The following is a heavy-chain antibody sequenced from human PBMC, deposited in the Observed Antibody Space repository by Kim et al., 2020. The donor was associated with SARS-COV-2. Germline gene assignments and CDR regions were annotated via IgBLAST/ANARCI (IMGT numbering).Heavy chain of an antibody. CDR2: ISGSGGST. CDR3: AKDLLSLELLWFGELLSDYYYYYGMDV. V-gene: IGHV3-23*01. CDR1: GFTFSSYA. D-gene: IGHD3-10*01. J-gene: IGHJ6*02. Sequence: GGSLRLSCAASGFTFSSYAMSWVRQAPGKGLEWVSAISGSGGSTYYADSVKGRFTISRDNSKNTLYLQMNSLRAEDTAVYYCAKDLLSLELLWFGELLSDYYYYYGMDVWGQGTTVTVSS.